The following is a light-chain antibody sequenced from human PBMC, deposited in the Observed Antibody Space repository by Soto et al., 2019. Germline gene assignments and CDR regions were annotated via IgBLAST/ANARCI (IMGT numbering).Light chain of an antibody. V-gene: IGKV3D-15*01. CDR2: GAS. J-gene: IGKJ3*01. Sequence: EIVMTQSPATLSVSPGERATLSCRASQSVSSNLAWYQQKPGQAPRLLIYGASTRATGIPARFSGSGSGTEFTLTISSLQSEDFAVYYCQQYNNWPPSLLGVTFGPGTKVDIK. CDR1: QSVSSN. CDR3: QQYNNWPPSLLGVT.